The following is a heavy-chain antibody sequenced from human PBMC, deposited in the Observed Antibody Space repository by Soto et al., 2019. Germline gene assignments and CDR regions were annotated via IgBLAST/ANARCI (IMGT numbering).Heavy chain of an antibody. CDR3: ARDRRLYVDTDTLDY. CDR1: GFTFGSHA. D-gene: IGHD5-18*01. CDR2: IRGGGDRT. Sequence: EVQLLESGGGLVQPGGSLRLSCAAYGFTFGSHAMSWVRQAPGKGLEWVSGIRGGGDRTHYADSMKGRLTVSRDNSTSTLYLQMISLRVEDTAVYYCARDRRLYVDTDTLDYWGRGTLVTVSS. V-gene: IGHV3-23*01. J-gene: IGHJ4*02.